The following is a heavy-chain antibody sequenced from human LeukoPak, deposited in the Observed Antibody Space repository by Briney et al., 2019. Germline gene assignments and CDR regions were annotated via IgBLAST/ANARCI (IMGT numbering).Heavy chain of an antibody. D-gene: IGHD3-10*01. CDR2: INPNSGGT. CDR3: ARDTKYYYGSGSP. Sequence: ASVKVSCKASGYTFTGYYMHWVRQAPGQGLEWMGRINPNSGGTNYAQKLQGRVTMTTDTSTSTAYMELRSLRSDDTAVYYCARDTKYYYGSGSPWGQGTLVTVSS. J-gene: IGHJ5*02. CDR1: GYTFTGYY. V-gene: IGHV1-2*06.